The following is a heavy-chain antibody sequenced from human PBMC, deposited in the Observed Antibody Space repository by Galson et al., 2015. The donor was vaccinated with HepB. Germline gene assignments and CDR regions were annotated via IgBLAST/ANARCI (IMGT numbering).Heavy chain of an antibody. CDR2: ISAYNRKT. J-gene: IGHJ5*02. Sequence: SVKVSCKVSGYTFSTYSVTWVRQAPGQGLEWMGWISAYNRKTNYAQKFQGRVSMTTDTSTSTVYMELRRLRSADTAIYYCARGALVVGVAATLNNWFDPWGQGTLVTVSS. CDR3: ARGALVVGVAATLNNWFDP. CDR1: GYTFSTYS. D-gene: IGHD2-15*01. V-gene: IGHV1-18*01.